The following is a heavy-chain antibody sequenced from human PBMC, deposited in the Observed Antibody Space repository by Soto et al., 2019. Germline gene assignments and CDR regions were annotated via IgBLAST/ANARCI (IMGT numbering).Heavy chain of an antibody. CDR3: ARSLAVAGPWGMDV. Sequence: SETLSLTCTGSGGSISSYYRSLFRQPPGKGLEWIGYIYYSGSTNYNPSLKSRVTISVDTSKNQFSLKLSSVTAADTAVYYCARSLAVAGPWGMDVWGKGTTVT. CDR1: GGSISSYY. J-gene: IGHJ6*03. D-gene: IGHD6-19*01. V-gene: IGHV4-59*08. CDR2: IYYSGST.